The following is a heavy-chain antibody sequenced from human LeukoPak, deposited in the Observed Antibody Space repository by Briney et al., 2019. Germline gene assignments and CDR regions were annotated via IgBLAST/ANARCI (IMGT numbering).Heavy chain of an antibody. D-gene: IGHD2-15*01. CDR1: GFTDSSNH. J-gene: IGHJ6*04. Sequence: GGSLRLSRAASGFTDSSNHMSWVRQPLGKGLEWVSVIYSGGSTYYADSVKGRFTISRDNSKNTLYLQMNSLRAEDTAVYYCARDSRRYCSGGSCDYYGMDVWGKGITVTVSS. CDR3: ARDSRRYCSGGSCDYYGMDV. CDR2: IYSGGST. V-gene: IGHV3-53*01.